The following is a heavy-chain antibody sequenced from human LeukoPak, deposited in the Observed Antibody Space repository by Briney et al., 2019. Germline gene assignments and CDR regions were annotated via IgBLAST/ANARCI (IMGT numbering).Heavy chain of an antibody. CDR2: INHSGST. CDR3: VRGPYYYDTYFDY. Sequence: SETLSLTCAVYGGSFSGYYWSWIRQPPGKGLEWIGEINHSGSTNYNPSLKSRVTISVDTSKNQFSLKLSSVTAADTAVYYCVRGPYYYDTYFDYWGQGTLVTVSS. V-gene: IGHV4-34*01. CDR1: GGSFSGYY. J-gene: IGHJ4*02. D-gene: IGHD3-22*01.